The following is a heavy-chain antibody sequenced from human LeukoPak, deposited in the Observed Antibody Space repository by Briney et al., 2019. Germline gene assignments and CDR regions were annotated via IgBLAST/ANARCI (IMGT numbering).Heavy chain of an antibody. V-gene: IGHV3-74*01. J-gene: IGHJ4*02. CDR2: INSDGSST. D-gene: IGHD3-3*01. CDR1: GFTFSSYW. Sequence: GGSLRLSCAASGFTFSSYWMHWVRQAPGKGLVWVSRINSDGSSTSYADSVKGRFTISRDNAKNTLYLQMSSLRAEDTAVYYCAREQANSYYDFWSGQNSLLDYWGQGTLVTVSS. CDR3: AREQANSYYDFWSGQNSLLDY.